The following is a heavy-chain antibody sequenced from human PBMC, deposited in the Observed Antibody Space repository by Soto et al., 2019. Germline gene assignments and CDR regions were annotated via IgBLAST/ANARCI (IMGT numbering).Heavy chain of an antibody. D-gene: IGHD6-19*01. CDR2: TYSGGSI. CDR1: GLTVSSNH. CDR3: AGGKTVPGLFDY. Sequence: EVQLVESGGGLVQPGGSLRLSCAASGLTVSSNHMSWVRQAPGKGLEWVSITYSGGSIYYADSVKGGFTISRDNSKNTLYLQMSSLRAEDTAVYYCAGGKTVPGLFDYWGQGTLVTVSS. J-gene: IGHJ4*02. V-gene: IGHV3-66*01.